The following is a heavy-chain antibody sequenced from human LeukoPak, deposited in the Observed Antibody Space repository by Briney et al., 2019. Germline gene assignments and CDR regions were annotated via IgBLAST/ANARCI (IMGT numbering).Heavy chain of an antibody. CDR2: ISSSSSYI. D-gene: IGHD6-13*01. J-gene: IGHJ4*02. Sequence: PGGSLRLSCAASGFTFSSYSMNWVRQAPGKGLEWVSSISSSSSYIYYADSVKGRFTISRDNAKNSLYLQMNSLRAEDTAVYYCAREGSLQQPPPDYWGQGTLVTVSS. CDR1: GFTFSSYS. CDR3: AREGSLQQPPPDY. V-gene: IGHV3-21*01.